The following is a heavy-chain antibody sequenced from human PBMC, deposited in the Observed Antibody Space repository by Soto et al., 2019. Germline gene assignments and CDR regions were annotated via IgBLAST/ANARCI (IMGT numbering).Heavy chain of an antibody. J-gene: IGHJ4*02. CDR2: ISYDGSNK. V-gene: IGHV3-30-3*01. CDR1: GFTFSSYA. Sequence: QVQLVESGGGVVQPGRSLRLSCAASGFTFSSYAMHWVRQAPGKGLEWVAVISYDGSNKYYADSVKGRFTISRDNSQNTLYLQMNSLRTEETAVYYCASTPPTTEAWKSYFHYLGQGTLVTVSS. CDR3: ASTPPTTEAWKSYFHY. D-gene: IGHD1-1*01.